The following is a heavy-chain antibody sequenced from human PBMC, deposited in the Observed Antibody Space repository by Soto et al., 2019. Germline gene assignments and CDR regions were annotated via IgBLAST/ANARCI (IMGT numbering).Heavy chain of an antibody. CDR1: SGFIRYHC. Sequence: SETLSLTCTVSSGFIRYHCWSWILQHPGKGVEWIGYIYNIGTTSYNPSLKSRVTIAIDRSKNQFFLKLASAAAADTGVYYCARVTSYNRSRENPTGNWIGSWGQGSLVTVSS. CDR2: IYNIGTT. J-gene: IGHJ5*01. D-gene: IGHD6-13*01. CDR3: ARVTSYNRSRENPTGNWIGS. V-gene: IGHV4-59*11.